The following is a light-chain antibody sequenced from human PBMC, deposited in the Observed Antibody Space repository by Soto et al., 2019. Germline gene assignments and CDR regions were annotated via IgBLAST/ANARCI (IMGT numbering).Light chain of an antibody. Sequence: DIQMTQSPSSLSASVGDRVIITCRASQGIDNYLAWYQQTPGKVPKLLIYAASTLQSGVSSRFSGSGSGTDFTLTISNLQPEDVATYYCQRYYSAPLTFGGGTQVDIK. CDR2: AAS. J-gene: IGKJ4*01. CDR3: QRYYSAPLT. CDR1: QGIDNY. V-gene: IGKV1-27*01.